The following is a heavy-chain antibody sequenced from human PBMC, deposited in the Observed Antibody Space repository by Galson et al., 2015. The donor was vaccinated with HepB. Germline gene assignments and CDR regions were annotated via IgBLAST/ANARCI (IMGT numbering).Heavy chain of an antibody. V-gene: IGHV1-69*13. CDR3: ARDRRAAAGTIPEDLYYMDV. Sequence: SVKVSCKASGGTLSSYAISWVRQAPGQGLEWMGGIIPIFGTANYAQKFQGRVTITADESTSTAYMELSSLRSEDTAVYYCARDRRAAAGTIPEDLYYMDVWGKGTTVTVSS. D-gene: IGHD6-13*01. CDR2: IIPIFGTA. J-gene: IGHJ6*03. CDR1: GGTLSSYA.